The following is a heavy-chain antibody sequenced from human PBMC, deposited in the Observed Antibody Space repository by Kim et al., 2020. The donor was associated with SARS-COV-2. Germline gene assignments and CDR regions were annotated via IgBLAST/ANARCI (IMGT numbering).Heavy chain of an antibody. CDR2: LSSTGGAT. CDR1: GFTFSNYG. J-gene: IGHJ4*02. CDR3: AKYSAYDPIVDY. D-gene: IGHD5-12*01. Sequence: GGSLRLSCAASGFTFSNYGMSWVRQAPGKGLEWVSSLSSTGGATSYADSVKGRSTISRDTSKNTLYLQMNSLRAEDTAVYYCAKYSAYDPIVDYWGQGTLVSVS. V-gene: IGHV3-23*01.